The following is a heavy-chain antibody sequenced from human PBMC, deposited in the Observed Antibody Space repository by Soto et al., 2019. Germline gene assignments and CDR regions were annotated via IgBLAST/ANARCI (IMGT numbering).Heavy chain of an antibody. D-gene: IGHD3-10*01. Sequence: QVHLVQSGAEVKKPGASVQVSCKASGYTFTSYDINWVRQATGQGLEWMGWMNPNSGNTGYAQKFQGRVTMTRNTSISTAYMEVSSLRSEDTAVYYCASRDYYDCGMDVWGQGPTVTVSS. CDR1: GYTFTSYD. J-gene: IGHJ6*02. CDR3: ASRDYYDCGMDV. CDR2: MNPNSGNT. V-gene: IGHV1-8*01.